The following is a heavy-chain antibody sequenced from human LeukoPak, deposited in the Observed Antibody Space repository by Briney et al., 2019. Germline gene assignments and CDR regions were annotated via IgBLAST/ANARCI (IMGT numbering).Heavy chain of an antibody. J-gene: IGHJ4*02. CDR1: GFTFSSYE. CDR2: ISSSGSTI. Sequence: GGSLRLSCAASGFTFSSYEMNWVRQAPGKGPEWVSYISSSGSTIYYADSVKGRFTISRDNAKNSLYLQMNSLRAEDTAVYYCASIFEATVTTPFDYWGQGTLVTVSS. CDR3: ASIFEATVTTPFDY. D-gene: IGHD4-17*01. V-gene: IGHV3-48*03.